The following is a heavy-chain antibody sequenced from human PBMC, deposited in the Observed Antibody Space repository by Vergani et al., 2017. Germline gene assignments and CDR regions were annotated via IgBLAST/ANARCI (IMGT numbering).Heavy chain of an antibody. V-gene: IGHV3-23*01. Sequence: EVQLLESGGGSAQPGESLRLSCVASGFTFTAHGLNWVRQAPGKGLEWVSGISGQNFRTHYADSVKGRFTISRDDSKNTLFLHMNSLRPEDTAVYFCYTDYHDYWGQGTLVTVSS. CDR1: GFTFTAHG. J-gene: IGHJ4*02. CDR2: ISGQNFRT. D-gene: IGHD2-2*02. CDR3: YTDYHDY.